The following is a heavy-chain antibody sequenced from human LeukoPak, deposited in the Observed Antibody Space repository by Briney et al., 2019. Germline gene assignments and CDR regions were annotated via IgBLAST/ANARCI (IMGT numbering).Heavy chain of an antibody. CDR2: MYHSGRH. Sequence: SETLSLTCTVSGYSISSGYYWGWIRQPPEKGLEWIGSMYHSGRHYYNPSLKSRVTISVDTSKNQSSLTLSSVTAADTAVYYCVRGTNDDWFDPWGQGTQVTVTS. J-gene: IGHJ5*02. CDR1: GYSISSGYY. V-gene: IGHV4-38-2*02. D-gene: IGHD1-1*01. CDR3: VRGTNDDWFDP.